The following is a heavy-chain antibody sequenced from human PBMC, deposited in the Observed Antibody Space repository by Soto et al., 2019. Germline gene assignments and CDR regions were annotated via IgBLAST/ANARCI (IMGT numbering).Heavy chain of an antibody. V-gene: IGHV1-46*01. J-gene: IGHJ4*02. D-gene: IGHD2-8*01. CDR2: INPSGGST. Sequence: QVQLVQSGAEVKKPGASVKVSCKASGYTFTDYYIHWVRQAPGQGLEWMGMINPSGGSTDYAQKFQGRVTMTRDTSTRTVYMALSSVRSDDTAVYYRARPPLPGCINALCYQFDYWGQGTLDTVSS. CDR3: ARPPLPGCINALCYQFDY. CDR1: GYTFTDYY.